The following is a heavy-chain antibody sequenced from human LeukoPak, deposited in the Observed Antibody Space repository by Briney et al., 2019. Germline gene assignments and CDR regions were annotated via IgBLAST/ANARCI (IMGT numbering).Heavy chain of an antibody. V-gene: IGHV3-23*01. D-gene: IGHD1-26*01. CDR2: ISGSGGST. Sequence: PGGSLRLSCAASGFTFSSYAMSWVRQAPGKGLEWVSAISGSGGSTYYADSVKGRFTISRDNSKNTLYLQMNSLRAEYAAVYYCAKLQIVGATPFDYWCQGTLATVTS. CDR3: AKLQIVGATPFDY. CDR1: GFTFSSYA. J-gene: IGHJ4*02.